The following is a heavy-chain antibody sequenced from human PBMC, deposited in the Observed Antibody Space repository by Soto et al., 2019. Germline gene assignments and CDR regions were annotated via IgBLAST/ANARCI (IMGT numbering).Heavy chain of an antibody. Sequence: QITLKESGPTVVTPTQALTLTCTFSGFSVSTSGVGVAWIRQPPGKALEWLALIYWDDDKRYSPFLQSRVTITKDTSKTQVVLTMTNMDPVDTATYYCAHKGGRGAGMDVWVPGTTVTVSS. J-gene: IGHJ6*02. CDR3: AHKGGRGAGMDV. CDR1: GFSVSTSGVG. D-gene: IGHD2-15*01. V-gene: IGHV2-5*02. CDR2: IYWDDDK.